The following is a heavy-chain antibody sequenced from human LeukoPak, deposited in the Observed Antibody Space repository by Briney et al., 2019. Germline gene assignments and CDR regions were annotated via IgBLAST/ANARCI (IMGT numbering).Heavy chain of an antibody. J-gene: IGHJ6*02. CDR2: MNPNSGNT. Sequence: ASVKVSCKASGYTFTSYDINWVRQATGQGLEWMGWMNPNSGNTGYAQKFQGGVTMTRNTSISTAYMELSSLRSEDTAVYYCARVRAMVRSVSRNYGMDVWGQGTTVTVSS. CDR3: ARVRAMVRSVSRNYGMDV. CDR1: GYTFTSYD. D-gene: IGHD3-10*01. V-gene: IGHV1-8*01.